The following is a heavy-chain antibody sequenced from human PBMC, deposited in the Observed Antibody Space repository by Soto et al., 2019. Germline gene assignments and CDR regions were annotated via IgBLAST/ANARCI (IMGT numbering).Heavy chain of an antibody. J-gene: IGHJ6*02. CDR1: GFTFSSYS. D-gene: IGHD3-3*01. CDR3: ARDLRRITIFGVVIHYYYYYGMDV. V-gene: IGHV3-21*01. CDR2: ISSSSSYI. Sequence: GGSLRLSCAASGFTFSSYSMNWARQAPGKGLEWVSSISSSSSYIYYADSVKGRFTISRDNAKNSLYLQMNSLRAEDTAVYYCARDLRRITIFGVVIHYYYYYGMDVWGQGTTVTVSS.